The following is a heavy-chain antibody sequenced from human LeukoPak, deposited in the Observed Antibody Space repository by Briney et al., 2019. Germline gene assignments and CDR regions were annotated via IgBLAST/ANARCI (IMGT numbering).Heavy chain of an antibody. CDR3: QFFFLGYSEDY. CDR2: LKSIPDGGTT. J-gene: IGHJ4*02. Sequence: GGSLRLSCAASGFTFSDHYMDWVRQAPGKGLEWVGRLKSIPDGGTTDYAAPVKGRFNISRDDSRNTLYLQMNSLKTEDTGLYYCQFFFLGYSEDYWGQGSLVAVTS. D-gene: IGHD3-22*01. V-gene: IGHV3-15*01. CDR1: GFTFSDHY.